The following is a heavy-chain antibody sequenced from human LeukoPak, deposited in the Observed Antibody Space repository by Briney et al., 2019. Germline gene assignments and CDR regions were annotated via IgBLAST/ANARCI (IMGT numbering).Heavy chain of an antibody. J-gene: IGHJ5*02. CDR3: ARHSSGRSWFDP. V-gene: IGHV4-59*08. CDR1: GGSFSGYY. CDR2: IYYSGST. Sequence: PSETLSLTCAVYGGSFSGYYWSWIRQPPGKGLEWIGYIYYSGSTNYSPPLKSRVTISVDTSKNQFSLKLSSVTAADTAVYYCARHSSGRSWFDPWGQGTLVTVSS. D-gene: IGHD6-19*01.